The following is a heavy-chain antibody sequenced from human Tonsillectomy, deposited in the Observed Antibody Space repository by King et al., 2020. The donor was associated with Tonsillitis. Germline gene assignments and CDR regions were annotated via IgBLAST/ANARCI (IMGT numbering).Heavy chain of an antibody. D-gene: IGHD2/OR15-2a*01. CDR3: AGPRVTTFTSFYWYFDL. J-gene: IGHJ2*01. CDR1: GGSISSSSYY. CDR2: IYYSGST. Sequence: QLQESGPGLVKPSETLSLTCTVSGGSISSSSYYWGWIRQPPGKGLEWIGSIYYSGSTYYNPSLKSRVTISVDTSKNQFSLKLSSVTAADTAVYYCAGPRVTTFTSFYWYFDLWGRGTLVTVSS. V-gene: IGHV4-39*01.